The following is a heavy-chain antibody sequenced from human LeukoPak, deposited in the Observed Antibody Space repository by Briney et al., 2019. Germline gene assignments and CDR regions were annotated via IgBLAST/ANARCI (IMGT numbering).Heavy chain of an antibody. CDR1: GYTFTSYY. Sequence: ASVRVSCKASGYTFTSYYMQWVRQAPGQGLEWMGIINPSGGSTSYAQKFQGRVAMTRDTSTSTVYMELSSLRSEDTAVYYCARVPYCSNGICYTHYYCDYWGQGTLVTVSS. D-gene: IGHD2-8*01. V-gene: IGHV1-46*01. J-gene: IGHJ4*02. CDR3: ARVPYCSNGICYTHYYCDY. CDR2: INPSGGST.